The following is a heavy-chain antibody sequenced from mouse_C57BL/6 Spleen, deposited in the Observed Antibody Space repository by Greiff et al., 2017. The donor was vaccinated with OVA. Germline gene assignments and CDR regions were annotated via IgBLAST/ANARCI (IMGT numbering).Heavy chain of an antibody. CDR3: ARVRDYYGSSPYAMDY. D-gene: IGHD1-1*01. CDR1: GYTFTSYW. Sequence: QVQLQQPGAELVKPGASVKMSCKASGYTFTSYWITWVKQRPGQGLEWIGDIYPGSGSTNYNEKFKSKATLTVDPSSSTAYMQLSSLTSEDSAVYYCARVRDYYGSSPYAMDYWGQGTSVTVSS. V-gene: IGHV1-55*01. J-gene: IGHJ4*01. CDR2: IYPGSGST.